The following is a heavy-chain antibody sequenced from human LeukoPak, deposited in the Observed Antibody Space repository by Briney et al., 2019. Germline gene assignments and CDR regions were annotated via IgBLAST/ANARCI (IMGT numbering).Heavy chain of an antibody. J-gene: IGHJ2*01. D-gene: IGHD6-19*01. CDR1: GYTFTHHG. Sequence: ASVKVSCKASGYTFTHHGIAWVRQAPGQGLEWMGWISCYNGDTIYAQKFQGRVTLTTEKSTSTVYMELRSLTSDDTAVYYCARDPSNTSGWYQYFDAWGRGTLVSVSS. CDR3: ARDPSNTSGWYQYFDA. V-gene: IGHV1-18*01. CDR2: ISCYNGDT.